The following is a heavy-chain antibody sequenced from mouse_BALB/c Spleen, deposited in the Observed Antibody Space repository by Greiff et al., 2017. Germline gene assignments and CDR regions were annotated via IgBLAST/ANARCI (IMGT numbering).Heavy chain of an antibody. D-gene: IGHD1-1*01. CDR1: GFAFSSYD. CDR2: ISSGGGST. Sequence: EVQGVESGGGLVKPGGSLKLSCAASGFAFSSYDMSWVRQTPEKRLEWVAYISSGGGSTYYPDTVKGRFTISRDNAKNTLYLQMSSLKSEDTAMYYCARHYYGGAWFAYWGQGTLVTVSA. V-gene: IGHV5-12-1*01. J-gene: IGHJ3*01. CDR3: ARHYYGGAWFAY.